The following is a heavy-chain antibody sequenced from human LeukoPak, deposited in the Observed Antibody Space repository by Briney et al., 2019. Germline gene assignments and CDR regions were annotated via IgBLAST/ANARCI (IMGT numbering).Heavy chain of an antibody. J-gene: IGHJ5*02. CDR1: GFTFSDYY. CDR2: ISSSSSYT. CDR3: ARDGAAAAGTFWFDP. V-gene: IGHV3-11*06. Sequence: GGSLGLSCAASGFTFSDYYMSWIRQAPGKGLEWVSYISSSSSYTNYADSVKGRFTISRDNAKNSLYLQMNSLRAEDTAVYYCARDGAAAAGTFWFDPWGQGTLVTVSS. D-gene: IGHD6-13*01.